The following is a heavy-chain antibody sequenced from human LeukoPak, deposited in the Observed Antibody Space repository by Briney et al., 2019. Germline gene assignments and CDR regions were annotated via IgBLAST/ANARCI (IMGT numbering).Heavy chain of an antibody. D-gene: IGHD2-15*01. V-gene: IGHV4-61*08. CDR2: IYYTGST. J-gene: IGHJ2*01. CDR3: ARGYCSGGSCYYFDL. CDR1: GGSISSGGYY. Sequence: SQTLSLTCTVSGGSISSGGYYWNWIRQPPGKGLEWIGFIYYTGSTNCNPSLKSRVTISLDTSKNQFSLRLNSVTAADTAVYYCARGYCSGGSCYYFDLWGRGTLVTVSS.